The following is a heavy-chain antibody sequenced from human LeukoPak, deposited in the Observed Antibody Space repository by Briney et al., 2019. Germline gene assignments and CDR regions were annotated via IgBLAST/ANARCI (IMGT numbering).Heavy chain of an antibody. V-gene: IGHV5-51*01. D-gene: IGHD1-1*01. CDR2: ILPGDPDT. Sequence: GESLKISCKGSGYSFTSYWIGWMRHMTGEGLEWMGIILPGDPDTRYRPSFQGEVTISADKSISTAYLPWSRLKASDTAMYYCAQGGGTAYYFDYWGQGTLVTVSS. J-gene: IGHJ4*02. CDR1: GYSFTSYW. CDR3: AQGGGTAYYFDY.